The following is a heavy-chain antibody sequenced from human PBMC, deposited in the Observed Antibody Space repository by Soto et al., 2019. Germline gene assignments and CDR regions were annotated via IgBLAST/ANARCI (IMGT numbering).Heavy chain of an antibody. J-gene: IGHJ4*02. Sequence: HEHLVQSGAEVKRPGASLKVSCKASGYSVTGYYIHWVRQAPGQGLEWMGWINPDSGATNYGQNFPGRATLTSDTSISTASMDLTSLTSDDTAVYYCARGDYGTGGYPFPYFDYWGQGTLVIVSS. CDR1: GYSVTGYY. CDR2: INPDSGAT. CDR3: ARGDYGTGGYPFPYFDY. D-gene: IGHD2-8*02. V-gene: IGHV1-2*02.